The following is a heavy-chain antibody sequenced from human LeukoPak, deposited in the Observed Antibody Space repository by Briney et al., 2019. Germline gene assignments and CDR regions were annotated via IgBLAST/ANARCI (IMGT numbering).Heavy chain of an antibody. J-gene: IGHJ4*02. Sequence: GASVKVSCKASEYTFSVYHIHWVRLAPGQGLEWMAWINPNSGDTNYAQKFQGRVTMTRDTSTSTAYMELSSLRSEDTAVYYCARAYTYGLGYWGRGIPVTVSS. D-gene: IGHD5-18*01. CDR1: EYTFSVYH. CDR2: INPNSGDT. V-gene: IGHV1-2*02. CDR3: ARAYTYGLGY.